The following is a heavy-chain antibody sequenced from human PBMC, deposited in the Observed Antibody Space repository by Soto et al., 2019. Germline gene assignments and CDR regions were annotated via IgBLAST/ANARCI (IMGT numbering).Heavy chain of an antibody. CDR3: GRGYSECYHSSAYSSFDD. CDR2: IYHSGST. Sequence: SETLSLTCVVSGASINSGDWWSWVRQPPGKGLEWIGEIYHSGSTNYNPSLRTRVTILVDKSKNHFSLKLTSVTVADTAVYYCGRGYSECYHSSAYSSFDDWGQGTLVTVSS. J-gene: IGHJ4*02. CDR1: GASINSGDW. D-gene: IGHD3-22*01. V-gene: IGHV4-4*02.